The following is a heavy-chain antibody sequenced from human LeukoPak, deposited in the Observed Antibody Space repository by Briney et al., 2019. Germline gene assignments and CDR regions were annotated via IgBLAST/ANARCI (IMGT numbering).Heavy chain of an antibody. V-gene: IGHV3-48*03. CDR3: ARALGIAATGG. CDR1: GVTFSSYE. CDR2: ISSSGSTI. D-gene: IGHD5-12*01. Sequence: PGGSLRLSCAASGVTFSSYERNWVRQAPGKGLEWVSYISSSGSTIYYADSVKGRFTISRDNAKNSLYLQMNSLRAEDTAVYYCARALGIAATGGWGQGTLVTVSS. J-gene: IGHJ4*02.